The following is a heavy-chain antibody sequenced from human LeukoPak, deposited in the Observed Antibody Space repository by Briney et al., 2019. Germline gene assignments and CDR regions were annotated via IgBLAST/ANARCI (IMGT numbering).Heavy chain of an antibody. CDR3: TTAPHYYGSGAQH. D-gene: IGHD3-10*01. V-gene: IGHV3-15*01. CDR2: IKSKIDGGTT. CDR1: GFTFSNAW. Sequence: EGSLRLSCAASGFTFSNAWMSWVRQAPGKGLEWVGRIKSKIDGGTTDYAAPVKGRFTISRDDSKNTLYLQMNSLKTEDTAVYYCTTAPHYYGSGAQHWGQGTLVTVSS. J-gene: IGHJ1*01.